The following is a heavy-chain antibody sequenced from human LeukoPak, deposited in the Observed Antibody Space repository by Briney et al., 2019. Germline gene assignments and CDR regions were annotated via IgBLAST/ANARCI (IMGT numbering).Heavy chain of an antibody. CDR1: GYTFTGYY. D-gene: IGHD2-2*03. CDR3: ATYSPGLDIVVVPAALDAFDI. V-gene: IGHV1-2*02. CDR2: INPNSGGT. J-gene: IGHJ3*02. Sequence: ASVKVSCTASGYTFTGYYMHWVRQAPGQGLEWMGWINPNSGGTNYAQKFQGRVTMTRDTSISTAYMELSRLRSDDTAVYYCATYSPGLDIVVVPAALDAFDIWGQGTMVTVSS.